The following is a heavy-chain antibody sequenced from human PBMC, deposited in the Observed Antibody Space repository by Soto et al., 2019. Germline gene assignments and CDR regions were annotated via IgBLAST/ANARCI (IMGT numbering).Heavy chain of an antibody. J-gene: IGHJ4*02. CDR1: GYTFTSYD. CDR3: ARVYYYDSSGYYYVLVY. CDR2: MNPNSGNT. D-gene: IGHD3-22*01. V-gene: IGHV1-8*01. Sequence: ASVKVSCKASGYTFTSYDINWVRQATGQGLEWMGWMNPNSGNTGYAQKFQGRVTMTRNTSISTAYMELSSLRSEDTAVYYCARVYYYDSSGYYYVLVYWGQGTLVTVS.